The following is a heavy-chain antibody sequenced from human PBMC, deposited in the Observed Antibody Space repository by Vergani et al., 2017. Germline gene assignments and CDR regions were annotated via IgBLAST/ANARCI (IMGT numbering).Heavy chain of an antibody. D-gene: IGHD6-13*01. CDR2: IFHSGNT. V-gene: IGHV4-39*01. CDR1: GGSISGRRYY. CDR3: ARHEVAVGRDEYFQH. J-gene: IGHJ1*01. Sequence: QLHLQESGPGLVKPSETLSLTCSVSGGSISGRRYYWGWIRQSPGKGLEWIGSIFHSGNTYYNPSLRSRLTISVDTSKNQFSLKLYSVTAADTAVYYCARHEVAVGRDEYFQHWGQGTLVTVSS.